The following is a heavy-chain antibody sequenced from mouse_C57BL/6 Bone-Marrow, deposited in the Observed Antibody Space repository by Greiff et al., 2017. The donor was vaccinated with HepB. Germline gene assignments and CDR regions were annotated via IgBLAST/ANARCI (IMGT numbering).Heavy chain of an antibody. V-gene: IGHV2-6*01. CDR1: GFSLTSYG. Sequence: VKLVESGPGLVAPSQSLSITCTVSGFSLTSYGVDWVRQSPGKGLEWLGVIWGVGSTNYNSALKSRLSISKDNSKSQVFLKMNSLQTDDTAMYYCASQDSSGSTFAYWGQGTLVTVSA. J-gene: IGHJ3*01. CDR2: IWGVGST. D-gene: IGHD3-2*02. CDR3: ASQDSSGSTFAY.